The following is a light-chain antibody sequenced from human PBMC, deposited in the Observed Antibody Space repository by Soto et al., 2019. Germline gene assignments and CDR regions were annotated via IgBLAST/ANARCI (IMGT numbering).Light chain of an antibody. CDR2: GAS. CDR1: QGIRTD. J-gene: IGKJ1*01. V-gene: IGKV1-6*01. CDR3: LQDYSYPRT. Sequence: QMTQSASSLSASVGDRVTITCWASQGIRTDLGWYQQTPGKAPKLLISGASSLQSGVPSRFSGSGSGADFTLTISSLQPEDSATYYCLQDYSYPRTFGQGTRWIS.